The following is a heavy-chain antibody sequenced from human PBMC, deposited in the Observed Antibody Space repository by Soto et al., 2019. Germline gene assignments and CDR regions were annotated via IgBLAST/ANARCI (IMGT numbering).Heavy chain of an antibody. CDR2: IYYSGTT. CDR3: ASGHDAYKVRY. J-gene: IGHJ4*02. V-gene: IGHV4-31*02. D-gene: IGHD1-1*01. Sequence: WTWIRQHPGKGLEWIGYIYYSGTTYYNPSLKSRPTISIDTSENQFSLELTSVTAADTAIYFCASGHDAYKVRYWGQGTLVTVSS.